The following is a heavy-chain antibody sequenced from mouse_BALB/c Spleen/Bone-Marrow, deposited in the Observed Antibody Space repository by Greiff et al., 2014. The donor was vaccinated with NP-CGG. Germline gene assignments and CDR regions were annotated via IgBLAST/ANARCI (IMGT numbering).Heavy chain of an antibody. CDR3: ASYYYGSSYGFAY. J-gene: IGHJ3*01. CDR2: IDPANGNT. Sequence: EVQRVESGAELVKPGASVKLSCTASGFNIKDTYMHWVKQRPEQGLEWIGRIDPANGNTKYDPKFQGKATITADTSSNTAYLQLSSLTSDDTAVYYCASYYYGSSYGFAYWGQGTLVTVSA. CDR1: GFNIKDTY. V-gene: IGHV14-3*02. D-gene: IGHD1-1*01.